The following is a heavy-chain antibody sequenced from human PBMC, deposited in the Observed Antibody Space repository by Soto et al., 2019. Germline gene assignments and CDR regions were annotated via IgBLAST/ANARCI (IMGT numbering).Heavy chain of an antibody. CDR1: GYTFTSYD. D-gene: IGHD3-3*01. V-gene: IGHV1-8*01. CDR2: MNPNSGNT. CDR3: ARIILQNYDFRSGYYTGEYYYHYMDV. J-gene: IGHJ6*03. Sequence: ASVKVSCKASGYTFTSYDINWVRQATGQGLEWMGWMNPNSGNTGYAQKFQGRVTMTRNTSISTAYMELSSLRSEDTAVYYCARIILQNYDFRSGYYTGEYYYHYMDVWGKGTTVTVSS.